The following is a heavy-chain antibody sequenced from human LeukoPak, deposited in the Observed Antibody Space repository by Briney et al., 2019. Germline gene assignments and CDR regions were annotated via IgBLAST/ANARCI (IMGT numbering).Heavy chain of an antibody. CDR2: IKPVGSER. J-gene: IGHJ4*02. D-gene: IGHD3-16*01. V-gene: IGHV3-7*04. CDR1: GFAFSSNW. CDR3: ARDYD. Sequence: GGSLRLSCAASGFAFSSNWMTWVRQAPGKGLEWVANIKPVGSERYYVESVKGRFTISRDNAKNSVFLQMDSLRAEDTALYYCARDYDWGQGTLVTVSS.